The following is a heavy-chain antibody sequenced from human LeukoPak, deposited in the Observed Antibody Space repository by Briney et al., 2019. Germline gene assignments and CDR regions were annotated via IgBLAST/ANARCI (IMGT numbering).Heavy chain of an antibody. Sequence: ASVKVSCKASGYTFTSYGISWVRQAPGQGLEWMGWISAYNGNTNYAQKLQGRVTMTTDTSTSTAYMELRSLRSDDTAVYYCARVVLAAAGSNWFDPWGQGTLVTASS. J-gene: IGHJ5*02. D-gene: IGHD6-13*01. V-gene: IGHV1-18*04. CDR2: ISAYNGNT. CDR3: ARVVLAAAGSNWFDP. CDR1: GYTFTSYG.